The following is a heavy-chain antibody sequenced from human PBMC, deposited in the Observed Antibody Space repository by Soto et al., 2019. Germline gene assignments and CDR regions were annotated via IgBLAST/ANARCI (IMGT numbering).Heavy chain of an antibody. CDR1: GGTFSSYT. Sequence: SVKVSCKASGGTFSSYTISWVRQAPGQGLEWMGRIIPILGIANYAQKFQGRVTITADKSTSTAYMELSSLRSEDTAVYYCARDQVPNWFDPWGQGTLVTVSS. CDR2: IIPILGIA. CDR3: ARDQVPNWFDP. J-gene: IGHJ5*02. V-gene: IGHV1-69*04.